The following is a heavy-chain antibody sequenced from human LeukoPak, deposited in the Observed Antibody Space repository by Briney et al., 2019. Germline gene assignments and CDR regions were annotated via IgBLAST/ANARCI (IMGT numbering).Heavy chain of an antibody. V-gene: IGHV1-18*01. J-gene: IGHJ5*02. CDR3: ARDIGYCSGGSCRYWFDP. D-gene: IGHD2-15*01. Sequence: ASVKVSCKASGYTFTSYGISWVRQATGQGLEWRGWISAYNGNTNYAQKVQGRVTMTTDTSTSTVYMELRSLRSDDTAVYYCARDIGYCSGGSCRYWFDPWGQGTLVTVSS. CDR2: ISAYNGNT. CDR1: GYTFTSYG.